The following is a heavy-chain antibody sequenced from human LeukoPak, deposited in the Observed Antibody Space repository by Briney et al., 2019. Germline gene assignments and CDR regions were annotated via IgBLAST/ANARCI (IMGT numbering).Heavy chain of an antibody. V-gene: IGHV3-33*06. J-gene: IGHJ4*02. CDR2: IWYDGSNK. CDR3: AKEVEGTYRAVAGTGGDY. D-gene: IGHD6-19*01. Sequence: GGSLRLSCAASGVTFGSHGMHWVRQAPGKGLEWVALIWYDGSNKYYADSVKGRFTISRDNSRNTLYLQMNSLRAEDTAVYYRAKEVEGTYRAVAGTGGDYWGQGTLVTVSS. CDR1: GVTFGSHG.